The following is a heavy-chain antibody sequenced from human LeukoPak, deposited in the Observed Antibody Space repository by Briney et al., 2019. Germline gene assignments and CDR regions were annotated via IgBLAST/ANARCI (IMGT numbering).Heavy chain of an antibody. J-gene: IGHJ3*02. CDR3: ARYGVGSGSYDGLDI. D-gene: IGHD3-10*01. Sequence: GGSLRLSCAASGFTFSSCWMHWVRQAPGKGLVWVSRINSDGSTTSYADFVKGRFTISRDNAKNTLYLQMSSLRAEDTAVYYCARYGVGSGSYDGLDIWGQGTMLTVSS. CDR2: INSDGSTT. V-gene: IGHV3-74*01. CDR1: GFTFSSCW.